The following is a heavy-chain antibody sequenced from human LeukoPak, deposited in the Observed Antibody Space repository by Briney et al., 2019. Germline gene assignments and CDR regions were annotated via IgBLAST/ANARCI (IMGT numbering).Heavy chain of an antibody. J-gene: IGHJ3*02. CDR3: ARDVDTAMVGVNAFDI. CDR2: IYYGGST. Sequence: SETLSLTCTVSGGSISSGDYYWSWLRQPPGTGLEWIGYIYYGGSTYYNPSLKSRVTISVDTSKNQFSLKLSSVTAADTAVYYCARDVDTAMVGVNAFDIWGQGTMVTVSS. V-gene: IGHV4-30-4*01. CDR1: GGSISSGDYY. D-gene: IGHD5-18*01.